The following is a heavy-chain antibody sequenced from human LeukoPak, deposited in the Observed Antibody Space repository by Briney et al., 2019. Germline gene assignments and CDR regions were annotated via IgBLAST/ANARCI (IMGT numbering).Heavy chain of an antibody. Sequence: PGRSLRLSCAASGSTFSNYAMDSVRQAPGEGLGWGSVISGSGGHTYYADSVKGRFTISRDNSKNTLYLQMNSLRVEDTALYYCAKDSDIVAVPAAPNWFDPWGQGTLVTVSS. D-gene: IGHD2-2*01. CDR1: GSTFSNYA. J-gene: IGHJ5*02. CDR3: AKDSDIVAVPAAPNWFDP. V-gene: IGHV3-23*01. CDR2: ISGSGGHT.